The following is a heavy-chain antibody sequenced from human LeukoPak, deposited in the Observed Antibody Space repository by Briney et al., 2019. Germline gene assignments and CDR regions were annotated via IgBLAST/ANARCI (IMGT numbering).Heavy chain of an antibody. CDR2: INHSGSA. D-gene: IGHD4-17*01. Sequence: SETLSLTCAVSGGSFSGYYWTWIRQTPGKGLEWIGEINHSGSANYNPSLKSRVTISLDTSKNQFSLKLSSVTAADTAVYYCARGQGTVTTHWGQGTLVTVSS. V-gene: IGHV4-34*01. CDR3: ARGQGTVTTH. CDR1: GGSFSGYY. J-gene: IGHJ4*02.